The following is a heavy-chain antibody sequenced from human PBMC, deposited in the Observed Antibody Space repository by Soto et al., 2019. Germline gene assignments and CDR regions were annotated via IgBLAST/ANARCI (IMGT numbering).Heavy chain of an antibody. D-gene: IGHD6-6*01. Sequence: SETLPLTCSVSSASLGSSSYYWSWIRQPPGRGPEWIGSIYYSGNTYYKPSLKSRVSISIDTSRNQFSLKLTSVTAADTGVYYCASSSPFHYWGPGILVT. V-gene: IGHV4-39*01. CDR3: ASSSPFHY. CDR1: SASLGSSSYY. J-gene: IGHJ4*02. CDR2: IYYSGNT.